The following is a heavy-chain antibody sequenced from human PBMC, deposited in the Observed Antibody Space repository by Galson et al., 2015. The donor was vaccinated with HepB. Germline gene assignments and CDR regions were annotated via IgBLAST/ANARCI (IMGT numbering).Heavy chain of an antibody. CDR2: IKEDGSIN. CDR3: ARNRGYETFDY. CDR1: GFMFSGHW. J-gene: IGHJ4*02. Sequence: SLRLSCAASGFMFSGHWMNWVRQAPGKGLEWVANIKEDGSINYYVDSVTGRFTISRDNARNLLYLQMNGLRAEDTAVYFCARNRGYETFDYWGQGALVTVSS. D-gene: IGHD5-12*01. V-gene: IGHV3-7*03.